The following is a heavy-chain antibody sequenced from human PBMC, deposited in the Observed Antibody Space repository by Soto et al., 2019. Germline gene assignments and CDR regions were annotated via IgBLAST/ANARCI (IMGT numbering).Heavy chain of an antibody. CDR1: GYPFTTYY. V-gene: IGHV1-2*07. Sequence: HVQLVQSGTEVKKPGASVRVSCMVSGYPFTTYYIHWVRQAPGQGLEWMGWIDPRSGGTVYEHKFQGRVTMTRDTSISTVYMDLSGLTSDDTALYYCATDDYGIFPYWGQGTLVTVSS. CDR2: IDPRSGGT. J-gene: IGHJ4*02. D-gene: IGHD3-10*01. CDR3: ATDDYGIFPY.